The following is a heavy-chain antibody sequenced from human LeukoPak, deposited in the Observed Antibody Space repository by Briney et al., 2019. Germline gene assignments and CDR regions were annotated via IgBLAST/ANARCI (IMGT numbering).Heavy chain of an antibody. CDR3: AKSKISWVYSHDY. D-gene: IGHD1-26*01. V-gene: IGHV3-23*01. CDR2: ISGSVGST. Sequence: GGSLRLSCAASGFTFSSYAMSWVRQAPGKGLEWVSAISGSVGSTYYADSVKGRFTISRDNSKNTLYLQMNSLRAEDTAVYYCAKSKISWVYSHDYWGQGTLVTVSS. J-gene: IGHJ4*02. CDR1: GFTFSSYA.